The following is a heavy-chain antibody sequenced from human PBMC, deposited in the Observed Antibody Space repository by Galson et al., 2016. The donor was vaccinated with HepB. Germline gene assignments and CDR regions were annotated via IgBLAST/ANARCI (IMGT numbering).Heavy chain of an antibody. CDR3: AREEPCYDSSAYCYY. CDR2: IFSGDRT. Sequence: SLRLSCAASEFIVRNNYMSWVRQAPGKGLEWVSVIFSGDRTYYADSVKGRFTISRDNSKNTLYLQMNNLRVEDTTLYYCAREEPCYDSSAYCYYWGQGALVPVSS. D-gene: IGHD3-22*01. J-gene: IGHJ4*02. CDR1: EFIVRNNY. V-gene: IGHV3-53*01.